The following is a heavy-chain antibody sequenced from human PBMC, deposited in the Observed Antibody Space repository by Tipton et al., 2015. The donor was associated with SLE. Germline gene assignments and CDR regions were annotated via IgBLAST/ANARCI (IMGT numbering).Heavy chain of an antibody. CDR1: GGSISSYY. V-gene: IGHV4-59*01. Sequence: TLPLTCTVSGGSISSYYWSWIRQPPGKGLEWIGYIYYSGSTNYNPSLKSRVTLSVDTSKNQFSLKLSSVTAADTAVYYCARSAGYGSSWAHFDYWGQGTLVTVSS. J-gene: IGHJ4*02. CDR3: ARSAGYGSSWAHFDY. D-gene: IGHD6-13*01. CDR2: IYYSGST.